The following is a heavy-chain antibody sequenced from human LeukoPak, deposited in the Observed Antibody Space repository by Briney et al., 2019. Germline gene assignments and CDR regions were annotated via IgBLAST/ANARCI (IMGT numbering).Heavy chain of an antibody. D-gene: IGHD1-1*01. J-gene: IGHJ4*02. CDR1: GGSISSYY. CDR2: IYYSGST. CDR3: ARGGYGYYFDC. V-gene: IGHV4-59*01. Sequence: PSETLSLTCTVSGGSISSYYWSWIRQPPGKGLEWIGYIYYSGSTNYNPSLKSRVTISVDTSKNQFSLKLSSLTAADTAVYYCARGGYGYYFDCWGQGTLVTVSS.